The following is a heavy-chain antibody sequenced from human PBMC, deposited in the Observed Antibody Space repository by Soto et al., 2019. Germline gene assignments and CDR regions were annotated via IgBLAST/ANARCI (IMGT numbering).Heavy chain of an antibody. CDR1: GGSVNNADYF. V-gene: IGHV4-31*03. Sequence: QVRLEESGPGLVKPSETLSLICSVSGGSVNNADYFWSWIRHHPENGLEWIGYIYYSGSTRYNPSFKTRATLSIDTSKNQFSLRLNSVTVADTAVYFWSREADYGGSRGGMDVWGRGTTVTVSS. D-gene: IGHD4-17*01. J-gene: IGHJ6*02. CDR3: SREADYGGSRGGMDV. CDR2: IYYSGST.